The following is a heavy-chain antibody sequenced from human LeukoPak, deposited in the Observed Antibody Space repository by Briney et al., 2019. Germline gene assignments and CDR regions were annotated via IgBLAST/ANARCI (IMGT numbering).Heavy chain of an antibody. D-gene: IGHD4-17*01. J-gene: IGHJ4*02. V-gene: IGHV3-21*01. CDR2: ITSSGSDI. CDR1: GFTFSTYS. CDR3: ASLMITATIPDY. Sequence: PGGSLRLSCAASGFTFSTYSMNWIRQAPGKGLEWVSSITSSGSDIYYADSVKGRFTISRDNAKSSLYLQMNSLRAEDTAVYYCASLMITATIPDYWGQGTLVTVSS.